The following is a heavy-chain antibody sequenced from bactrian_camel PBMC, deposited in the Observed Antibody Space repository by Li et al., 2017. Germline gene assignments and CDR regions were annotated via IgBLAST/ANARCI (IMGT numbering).Heavy chain of an antibody. Sequence: VQLVESGGGLVQPGGSLRLSCAASGFTFSSIDMTWLRQAPGKGLEWVSAINKGGDRTLYAGSVKGRFTISEGANTLYLQMNSLRPEDSAVYYCAADWPLKTYGGDQYCRDNFRYWGQGTQVTVS. CDR2: INKGGDRT. V-gene: IGHV3S40*01. D-gene: IGHD2*01. CDR3: AADWPLKTYGGDQYCRDNFRY. J-gene: IGHJ4*01. CDR1: GFTFSSID.